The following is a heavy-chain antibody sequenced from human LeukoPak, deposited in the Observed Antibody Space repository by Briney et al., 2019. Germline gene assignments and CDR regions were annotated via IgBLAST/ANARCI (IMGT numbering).Heavy chain of an antibody. CDR2: IYYSGST. CDR3: ARHHGKGAFGI. J-gene: IGHJ3*02. V-gene: IGHV4-59*08. CDR1: GGSISSYY. D-gene: IGHD4-17*01. Sequence: ASETLSLTCTVSGGSISSYYWSWIRQPPGKGLEWIGYIYYSGSTNYNPSLKGRVTISVDTSKNQFSLKLSSVTAADTAVYYCARHHGKGAFGIWGQGTMVTVSS.